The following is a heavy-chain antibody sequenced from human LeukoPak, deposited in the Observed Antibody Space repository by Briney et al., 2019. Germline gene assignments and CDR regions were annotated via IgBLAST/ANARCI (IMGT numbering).Heavy chain of an antibody. J-gene: IGHJ4*02. V-gene: IGHV4-59*08. Sequence: SETLSLTCTVSGGSISSYYWSWIRQPPGKGLEWIGYIYYSGSGSTNYNPSLKSRVTISVDTSKNQFSLKLSSVTAADTAVYYCARRGGHGGSFDYWGQGTRVTVSS. CDR2: IYYSGSGST. D-gene: IGHD4-23*01. CDR1: GGSISSYY. CDR3: ARRGGHGGSFDY.